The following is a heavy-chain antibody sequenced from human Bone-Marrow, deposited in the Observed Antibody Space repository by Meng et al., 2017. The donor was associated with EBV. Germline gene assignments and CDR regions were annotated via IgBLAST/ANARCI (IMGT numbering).Heavy chain of an antibody. CDR3: ASESGRGFTPDY. V-gene: IGHV1-69*01. CDR1: GGTFRSEA. D-gene: IGHD3-10*01. Sequence: VPVVQFRGEAKKRGSPVKVSFRTSGGTFRSEAFSWVRQAPGQGLGWMGGLIPMVGAPHYAQKFQGRVTIIADESTSTHSMELNSLRSEDTAMDYCASESGRGFTPDYWGQGTLVTVSS. J-gene: IGHJ4*02. CDR2: LIPMVGAP.